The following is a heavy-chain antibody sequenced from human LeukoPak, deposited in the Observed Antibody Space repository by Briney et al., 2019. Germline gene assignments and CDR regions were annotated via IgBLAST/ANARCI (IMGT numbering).Heavy chain of an antibody. V-gene: IGHV4-59*01. CDR3: ARVVYNSSGYVYFQH. Sequence: SETLSLTSTVSGGSITGYYWSWIRQPPGKGLEWIGYIYYRGSTNYNPFLKSRVTISVDTSKNQFSLNLSSVTAADTAVYYCARVVYNSSGYVYFQHWGQGTLVTVSS. J-gene: IGHJ1*01. D-gene: IGHD3-22*01. CDR2: IYYRGST. CDR1: GGSITGYY.